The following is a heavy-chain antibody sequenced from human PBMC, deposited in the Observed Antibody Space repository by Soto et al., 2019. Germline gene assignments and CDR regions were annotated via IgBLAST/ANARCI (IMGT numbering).Heavy chain of an antibody. CDR3: ARGGSGYDSMEADSVMDV. Sequence: EVQLVESGGGLIQTGGSLRLSCAASGFTVSSNYMSWVRQAPGKGLEWVSVIYSGGSTYYADSVKGRFTISRDNSKNTLYLQRNSLRAEDTAVYYCARGGSGYDSMEADSVMDVWGQGTTVTVSS. V-gene: IGHV3-53*01. CDR1: GFTVSSNY. CDR2: IYSGGST. D-gene: IGHD5-12*01. J-gene: IGHJ6*02.